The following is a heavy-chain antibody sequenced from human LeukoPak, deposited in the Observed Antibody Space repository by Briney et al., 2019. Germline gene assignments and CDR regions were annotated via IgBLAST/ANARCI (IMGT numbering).Heavy chain of an antibody. V-gene: IGHV1-46*01. CDR1: GYTSTSYY. CDR3: ARDNSVGDTAWWFDP. D-gene: IGHD1-26*01. Sequence: ASVKVSCKASGYTSTSYYMHWVRQAPGQGLEWMGIINPSGGSTSYAQKFQGRVTMTRDMSTSTDYMELSSLRSEDTAVYYCARDNSVGDTAWWFDPWGQGTLVTVSS. CDR2: INPSGGST. J-gene: IGHJ5*02.